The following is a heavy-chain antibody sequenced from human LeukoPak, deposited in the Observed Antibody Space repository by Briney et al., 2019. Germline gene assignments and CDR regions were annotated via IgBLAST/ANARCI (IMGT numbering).Heavy chain of an antibody. Sequence: HPGGSLRLSCSASGFTFSSYAMHWVRQAPGKGLEYVSAISSNGGSTYYADSVKGRFTISRDNSKNTLYLQMSSLRAEDTAGYYCVXDXXXGXPTYYFDYWGQGTLVTVSS. CDR3: VXDXXXGXPTYYFDY. CDR1: GFTFSSYA. CDR2: ISSNGGST. V-gene: IGHV3-64D*06. J-gene: IGHJ4*02.